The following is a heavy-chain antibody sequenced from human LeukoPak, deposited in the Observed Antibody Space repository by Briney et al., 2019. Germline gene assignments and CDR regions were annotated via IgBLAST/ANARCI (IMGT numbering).Heavy chain of an antibody. D-gene: IGHD3-3*01. V-gene: IGHV3-30-3*01. J-gene: IGHJ4*02. CDR2: ISYDGSNK. Sequence: GGSLRLSCAASGFTFSSYAMHWVRQAPGKGLEWVAVISYDGSNKYYADSVKGRFTISRDNSKNTLYLQMNSLRAEDTAVYYCARDSDYDFWSGYFDYWGQGTLVTVSS. CDR3: ARDSDYDFWSGYFDY. CDR1: GFTFSSYA.